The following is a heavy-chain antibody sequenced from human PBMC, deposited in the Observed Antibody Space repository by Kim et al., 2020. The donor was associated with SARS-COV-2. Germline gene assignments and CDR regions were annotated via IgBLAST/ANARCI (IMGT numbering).Heavy chain of an antibody. CDR3: ARSRDGYNSLDY. Sequence: GGSLRLSCAASGFTFSSYSMNWVRQAPGKGLEWVSYISSGGSTIYYADSVKGRFTISRDNGKNSLHLQMNSLRDEDTAVYYCARSRDGYNSLDYWGQGTLVTVSS. CDR1: GFTFSSYS. V-gene: IGHV3-48*02. J-gene: IGHJ4*02. D-gene: IGHD5-12*01. CDR2: ISSGGSTI.